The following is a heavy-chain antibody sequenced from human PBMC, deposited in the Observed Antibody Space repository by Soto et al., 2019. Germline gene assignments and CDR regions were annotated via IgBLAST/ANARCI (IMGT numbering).Heavy chain of an antibody. D-gene: IGHD1-26*01. V-gene: IGHV3-48*02. J-gene: IGHJ5*02. CDR3: AREGGNLNWFDP. CDR2: ISSSSSTI. Sequence: EVQLVESGGGLVQPGGSLRLSCAASGFTFSSYSMNWVRPAPGKGLEWVSYISSSSSTIYYADSVKGRFTISRDNANNSLYLQMNSLRDEDTAVYYGAREGGNLNWFDPWGQGTLVTVSS. CDR1: GFTFSSYS.